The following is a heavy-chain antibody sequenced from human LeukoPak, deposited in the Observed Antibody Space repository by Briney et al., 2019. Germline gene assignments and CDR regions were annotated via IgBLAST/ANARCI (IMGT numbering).Heavy chain of an antibody. Sequence: APVKVSCKASGYTFTSYGISWVRQAPGQGLEWMGWISAYNGNTNYAQKLQGRVTMTTDTSTSTAYMELRSLRSDDTAVYYCARDVPGYGGDVDTYYGMDVWGQGTTVTVSS. CDR3: ARDVPGYGGDVDTYYGMDV. CDR1: GYTFTSYG. CDR2: ISAYNGNT. V-gene: IGHV1-18*01. D-gene: IGHD5-18*01. J-gene: IGHJ6*02.